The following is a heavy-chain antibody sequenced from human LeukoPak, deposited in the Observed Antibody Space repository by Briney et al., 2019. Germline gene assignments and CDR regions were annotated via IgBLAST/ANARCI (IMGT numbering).Heavy chain of an antibody. J-gene: IGHJ4*02. Sequence: PGGSLSLSCAASGFTFSSYEMNWVRQAPGGGLGWVSYISSGGNTIYYTDSVKGRFTISRGNAQNSLYLQMNSLGAEDTAVYYCAREGTAMVSFDYWGQGTLVTVSS. CDR3: AREGTAMVSFDY. D-gene: IGHD5-18*01. CDR1: GFTFSSYE. V-gene: IGHV3-48*03. CDR2: ISSGGNTI.